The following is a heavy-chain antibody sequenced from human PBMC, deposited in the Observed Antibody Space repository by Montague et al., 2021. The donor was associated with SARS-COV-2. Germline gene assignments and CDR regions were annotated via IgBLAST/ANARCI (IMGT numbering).Heavy chain of an antibody. CDR2: MYYTGRT. V-gene: IGHV4-61*01. Sequence: SETLSLTCTVSGASVTSGNYYWSWIRQPPGKGLEWIGYMYYTGRTNYNPSLKSRVTMPVDPSKNQFSLTLTSVAAADTAVYYCARSRANVPARPGFDYWGQGTLVTVSS. CDR3: ARSRANVPARPGFDY. D-gene: IGHD6-6*01. J-gene: IGHJ4*02. CDR1: GASVTSGNYY.